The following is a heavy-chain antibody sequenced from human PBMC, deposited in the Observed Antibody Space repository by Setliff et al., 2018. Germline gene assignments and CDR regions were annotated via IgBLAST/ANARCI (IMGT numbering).Heavy chain of an antibody. CDR2: IYHNGNT. J-gene: IGHJ6*02. V-gene: IGHV4-59*01. Sequence: SETLSLTCTVSGGSIGSYYWSWIRQPPGKGLEWIGYIYHNGNTNFNPSLKTRLTMSVDTSKNQFALNLRSVTAADTAVYYCVRDRTAYSYGLDVWGQGTTVTVSS. D-gene: IGHD5-18*01. CDR3: VRDRTAYSYGLDV. CDR1: GGSIGSYY.